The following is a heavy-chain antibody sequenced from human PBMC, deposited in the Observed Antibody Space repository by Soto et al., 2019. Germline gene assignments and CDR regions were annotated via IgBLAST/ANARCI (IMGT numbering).Heavy chain of an antibody. CDR2: IIPMLGMS. J-gene: IGHJ4*02. CDR1: GDTFNFYT. V-gene: IGHV1-69*02. CDR3: ATNYGSGSTQFDN. Sequence: QVQLVQSGAEVKTPGSSVKVSCTASGDTFNFYTLSWVRQAPGQGLEWMGRIIPMLGMSNYAQKFKGRVTMIADKSARTVYLVLSGLRSEDTALYYCATNYGSGSTQFDNWGQGTLVTVSS. D-gene: IGHD3-10*01.